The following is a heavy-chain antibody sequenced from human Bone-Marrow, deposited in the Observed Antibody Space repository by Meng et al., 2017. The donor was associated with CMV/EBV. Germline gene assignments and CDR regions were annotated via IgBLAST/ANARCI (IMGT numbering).Heavy chain of an antibody. Sequence: LKISCAASGFTFDDYAMQWVRQAQGKGLEWVSCISWNSGSIGYADSVKGRFTISRDKANNSLYLQMNSLRAKDTALYYCAKDMAGRNTNWFDPWGQGSLVAASS. J-gene: IGHJ5*02. V-gene: IGHV3-9*01. CDR1: GFTFDDYA. CDR2: ISWNSGSI. D-gene: IGHD6-19*01. CDR3: AKDMAGRNTNWFDP.